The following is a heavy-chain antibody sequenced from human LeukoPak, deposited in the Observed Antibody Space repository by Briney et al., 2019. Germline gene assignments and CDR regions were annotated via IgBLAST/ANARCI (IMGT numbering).Heavy chain of an antibody. V-gene: IGHV4-59*11. D-gene: IGHD6-13*01. CDR1: ADSFSSHY. J-gene: IGHJ5*02. CDR3: ARGLGGGRYSSSWYERVAWFDP. Sequence: SETLSLTCTVSADSFSSHYWTWVRQPPGKGLEWNGYISYSGRTNNNTSLKSGVTISVDTSKNPFSLKLSSVAAADTAVYYWARGLGGGRYSSSWYERVAWFDPWGQGTLVTVSS. CDR2: ISYSGRT.